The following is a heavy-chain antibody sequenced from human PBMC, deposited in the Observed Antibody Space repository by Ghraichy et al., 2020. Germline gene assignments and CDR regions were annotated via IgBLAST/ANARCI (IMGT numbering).Heavy chain of an antibody. CDR2: ISYDGSNK. CDR3: AKDGPAYFDY. Sequence: GASLRLSCAASGFTFSSYGMHWVRQAPGKGLEWVAVISYDGSNKYYADSVKGRFTISRDNSKNTLYLQMNSLRAEDTAVYYCAKDGPAYFDYWGQGTLVTVSS. CDR1: GFTFSSYG. J-gene: IGHJ4*02. V-gene: IGHV3-30*18.